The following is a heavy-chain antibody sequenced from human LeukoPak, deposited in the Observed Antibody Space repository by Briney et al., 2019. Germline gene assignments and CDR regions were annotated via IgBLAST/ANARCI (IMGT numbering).Heavy chain of an antibody. CDR2: IYPVDSDT. V-gene: IGHV5-51*01. Sequence: GESLKISSKGSGYSFNTYWIGWVRQIPGKGLEWMGIIYPVDSDTTYSPSFQGQVTISTDKAISTAYLQWSSLKASDSAMYYCARQGSSSWYQFGMDVWGQGTTVTVSS. D-gene: IGHD6-13*01. J-gene: IGHJ6*02. CDR1: GYSFNTYW. CDR3: ARQGSSSWYQFGMDV.